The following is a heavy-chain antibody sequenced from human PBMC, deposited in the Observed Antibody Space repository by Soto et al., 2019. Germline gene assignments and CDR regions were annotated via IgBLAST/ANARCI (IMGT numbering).Heavy chain of an antibody. D-gene: IGHD3-22*01. CDR3: ARGRDWDYYDSSGYRYYFDY. J-gene: IGHJ4*02. Sequence: QLQLQESGSGLVKPSQTLSLTCAVSGGSISSGGYSWSWIRQPPGKGLEWIGYIYHSGSTYYNPSLKSRVTISVDRSKNQFSLKLSSVTAADTAVYYCARGRDWDYYDSSGYRYYFDYWGQGTLVTVSS. V-gene: IGHV4-30-2*01. CDR1: GGSISSGGYS. CDR2: IYHSGST.